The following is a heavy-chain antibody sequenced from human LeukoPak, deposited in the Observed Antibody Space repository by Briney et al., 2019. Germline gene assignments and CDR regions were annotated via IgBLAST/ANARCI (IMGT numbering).Heavy chain of an antibody. D-gene: IGHD1-14*01. J-gene: IGHJ4*02. CDR1: GFTFSSYS. Sequence: GGSLRLSCAASGFTFSSYSMNWVRQAPGKGLEWVSSISSSSSYIYYADSVKGQFTISRDNAKNSLYLQMNSLRAEDTAVYYCARGTLPEEPYYFDYWGQGTLVTVSS. V-gene: IGHV3-21*01. CDR2: ISSSSSYI. CDR3: ARGTLPEEPYYFDY.